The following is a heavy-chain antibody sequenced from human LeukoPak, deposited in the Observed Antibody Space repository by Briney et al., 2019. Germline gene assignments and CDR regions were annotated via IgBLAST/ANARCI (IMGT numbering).Heavy chain of an antibody. CDR1: GDSVSSNSAA. Sequence: SQTLSLTCAISGDSVSSNSAAWNWIRQSPSRGLEWLGRTYYRSKWFNNYAVSVKSRITINPDTSKNQFSLKLSSVTAADTAVYYCARAAWGGGYCSSTSCYLSYYYYMDVWGKGTTVTVSS. V-gene: IGHV6-1*01. J-gene: IGHJ6*03. CDR3: ARAAWGGGYCSSTSCYLSYYYYMDV. CDR2: TYYRSKWFN. D-gene: IGHD2-2*01.